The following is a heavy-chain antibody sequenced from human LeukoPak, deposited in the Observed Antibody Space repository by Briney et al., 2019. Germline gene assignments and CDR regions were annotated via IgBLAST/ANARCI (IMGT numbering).Heavy chain of an antibody. Sequence: GGSPRLSCAASGFTFSSYSMNWVRQAPGKGLEWVSSISSSSSYIYYADSVKGRFTISRDNSKNTLYLQMNSLRAEDTAVYYCAKDEDSSGWYLGYWGQGTLVTVSS. CDR2: ISSSSSYI. J-gene: IGHJ4*02. V-gene: IGHV3-21*04. CDR3: AKDEDSSGWYLGY. D-gene: IGHD6-19*01. CDR1: GFTFSSYS.